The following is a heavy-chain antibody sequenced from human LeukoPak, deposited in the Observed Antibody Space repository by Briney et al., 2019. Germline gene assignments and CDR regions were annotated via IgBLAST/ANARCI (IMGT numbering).Heavy chain of an antibody. Sequence: GGSLRLSCAASGFTFSSYWRSWVRQAPGKGLEWVANIKEDGSEKFYVGSVEGRFTISRDNAKNSLYLQMNSLRAEDTAVYYCARDLPDYWGQGTLVTVSS. CDR3: ARDLPDY. CDR2: IKEDGSEK. CDR1: GFTFSSYW. J-gene: IGHJ4*02. V-gene: IGHV3-7*01.